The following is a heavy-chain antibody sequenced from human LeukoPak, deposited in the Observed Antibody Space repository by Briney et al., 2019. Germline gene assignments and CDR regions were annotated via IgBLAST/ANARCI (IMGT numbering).Heavy chain of an antibody. V-gene: IGHV4-61*02. Sequence: SETLSLTCTVSGGSISSGSHYWSWIRQPAGKGLEWIGRIYTSGSTHYNPSLKSRVTISVDTSKNQFSLKLSSVTAADTAVYYCARGAVGATPHVAFDIWGQGTMVTVSS. CDR3: ARGAVGATPHVAFDI. J-gene: IGHJ3*02. D-gene: IGHD1-26*01. CDR1: GGSISSGSHY. CDR2: IYTSGST.